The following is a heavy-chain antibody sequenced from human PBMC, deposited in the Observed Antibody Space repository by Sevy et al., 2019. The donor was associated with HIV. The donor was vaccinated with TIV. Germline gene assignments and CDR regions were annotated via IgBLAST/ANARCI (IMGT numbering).Heavy chain of an antibody. CDR3: AKDRGWGAQYYSCTSCYPASDGLDV. CDR1: GFTFSSYA. CDR2: ISGSGGST. Sequence: GGSLRLSCAASGFTFSSYAMSWVRQAPGQGLEWVSAISGSGGSTYYADSVKGRFTIPSDNSKNTLYLQMNSLRAEDKAVYYCAKDRGWGAQYYSCTSCYPASDGLDVWGQGTPVTVSS. D-gene: IGHD2-2*01. J-gene: IGHJ6*02. V-gene: IGHV3-23*01.